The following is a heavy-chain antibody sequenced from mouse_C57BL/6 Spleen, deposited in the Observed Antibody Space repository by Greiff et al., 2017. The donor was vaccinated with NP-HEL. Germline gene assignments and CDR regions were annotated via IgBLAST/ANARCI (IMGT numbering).Heavy chain of an antibody. CDR2: ISNLAYSI. D-gene: IGHD2-1*01. Sequence: EVMLVEAGGGGGQPGGSLKLSCAASGFTFSDYGMAWVRQAPRKGPEWVAFISNLAYSIYYADTVTGRFTISRENAKNTLYLEMSSLRSEDTAMYYCARHGGNYGGFAYWGQGTLVTVSA. J-gene: IGHJ3*01. V-gene: IGHV5-15*04. CDR1: GFTFSDYG. CDR3: ARHGGNYGGFAY.